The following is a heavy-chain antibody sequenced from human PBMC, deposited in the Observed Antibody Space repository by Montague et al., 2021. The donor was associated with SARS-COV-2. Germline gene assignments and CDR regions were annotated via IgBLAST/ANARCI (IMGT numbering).Heavy chain of an antibody. CDR1: GGSISGYY. CDR3: VRDQGRSNWNYPDY. CDR2: IYNSGST. V-gene: IGHV4-4*07. D-gene: IGHD1-20*01. Sequence: SETLSLTCTVSGGSISGYYWSWFRQSAGKGLEWIGRIYNSGSTSYNPSLKSRVTMSVDTSKNQLSLKLSSVTAADTAVYYCVRDQGRSNWNYPDYWGQGTLVTASS. J-gene: IGHJ4*02.